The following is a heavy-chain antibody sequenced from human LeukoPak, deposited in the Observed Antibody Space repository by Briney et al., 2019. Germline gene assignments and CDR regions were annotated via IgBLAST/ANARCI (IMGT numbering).Heavy chain of an antibody. V-gene: IGHV4-59*12. CDR1: GGSISSYY. J-gene: IGHJ6*03. CDR3: AREGLPLYYYYMDV. Sequence: SSETPSLTCTVSGGSISSYYWSWIRQPPGKGLEWIGYIYYSGTITYNPSLKSRVTISLDTSKKQFSLKLSSVTAADTAVYYCAREGLPLYYYYMDVWGKGTTVTVSS. CDR2: IYYSGTI.